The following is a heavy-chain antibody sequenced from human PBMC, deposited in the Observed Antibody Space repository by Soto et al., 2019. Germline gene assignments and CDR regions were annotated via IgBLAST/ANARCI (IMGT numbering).Heavy chain of an antibody. CDR2: IHGGAVYT. CDR1: GFTFSCCA. Sequence: EVQLLESGGGLVQPGGSLRLSCAASGFTFSCCAMSWVRQAPGKGLEWVSTIHGGAVYTHYTDSGKGRFTISRDNSGNTLYLQMNSIRAEDTAVYYCAKNRGSGSYSNWCFEVWGRGTLVTVSS. CDR3: AKNRGSGSYSNWCFEV. J-gene: IGHJ2*01. V-gene: IGHV3-23*01. D-gene: IGHD1-26*01.